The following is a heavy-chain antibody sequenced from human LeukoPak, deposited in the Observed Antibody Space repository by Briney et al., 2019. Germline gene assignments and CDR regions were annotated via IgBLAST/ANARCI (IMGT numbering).Heavy chain of an antibody. Sequence: SGPTLVNPTQTLTLTCTFSGFSLSTSGMCVSWVRQPPGKALEWLALIDWDDDKYHSTSLKTRLTISKDTSKNQVVLTMTNMDPVDTATYYCARSPGYYYYYYMDVWGKGTTVTVSS. CDR1: GFSLSTSGMC. V-gene: IGHV2-70*20. J-gene: IGHJ6*03. CDR3: ARSPGYYYYYYMDV. CDR2: IDWDDDK.